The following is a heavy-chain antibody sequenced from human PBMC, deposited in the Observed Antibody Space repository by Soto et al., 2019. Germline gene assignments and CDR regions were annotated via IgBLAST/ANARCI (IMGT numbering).Heavy chain of an antibody. Sequence: QVRLVQSGAEVKKPGSSVKVSCKGSGGTFTSYIITWVRHAPGQGLEWVGGIVPKFGTTNYAQKFQGRVTLTADESSIIVYLELSNLRSEDTGVYYCARGRDDRFGRHYFGLDVWGQGTTVTVS. CDR3: ARGRDDRFGRHYFGLDV. J-gene: IGHJ6*02. CDR1: GGTFTSYI. V-gene: IGHV1-69*12. CDR2: IVPKFGTT. D-gene: IGHD1-1*01.